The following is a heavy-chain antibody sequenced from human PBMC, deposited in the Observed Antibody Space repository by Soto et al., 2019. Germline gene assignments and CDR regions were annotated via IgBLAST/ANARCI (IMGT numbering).Heavy chain of an antibody. V-gene: IGHV1-3*01. D-gene: IGHD6-13*01. J-gene: IGHJ6*02. Sequence: ASVKVSCKASGYTFTSYAMHWVRQAPGQRLEWMGWINAGNGNTKYSQKFQGRVTITRDTSASTAYMELSSLRSEDTAVYYCATPGPPSSSWSPPSYYYYGMDVWGQGTTVTVSS. CDR1: GYTFTSYA. CDR2: INAGNGNT. CDR3: ATPGPPSSSWSPPSYYYYGMDV.